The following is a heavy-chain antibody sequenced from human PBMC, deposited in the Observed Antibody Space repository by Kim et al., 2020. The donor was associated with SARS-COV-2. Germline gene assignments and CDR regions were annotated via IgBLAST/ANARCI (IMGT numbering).Heavy chain of an antibody. Sequence: SETLSLTCAVSGVTFSSYYLSWVRQPPGQGLEWVWAMSVSGSSTYNPNPMNRGFITLAANTNQNQLQLMSSPAADAAAVYYFGAGDSLVVAEIFYVFDY. D-gene: IGHD2-21*01. J-gene: IGHJ4*01. CDR1: GVTFSSYY. CDR3: FGAGDSLVVAEIFYVFDY. V-gene: IGHV4-34*03. CDR2: MSVSGSS.